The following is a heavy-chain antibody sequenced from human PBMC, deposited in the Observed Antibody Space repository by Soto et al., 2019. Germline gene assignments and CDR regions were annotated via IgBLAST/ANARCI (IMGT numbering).Heavy chain of an antibody. Sequence: QVQLVESGGGVVQSGRSPRLSCAASGFTFSSYGMHWVRQAPGKGLEWVAVIWYDGSNKYYADSVKGRFTISRDNSKNTLYLQMNSLRAEDTAVYYCARTYYYDSSGYPQGGMDVWGQGTTVTVSS. CDR1: GFTFSSYG. CDR3: ARTYYYDSSGYPQGGMDV. D-gene: IGHD3-22*01. V-gene: IGHV3-33*01. CDR2: IWYDGSNK. J-gene: IGHJ6*02.